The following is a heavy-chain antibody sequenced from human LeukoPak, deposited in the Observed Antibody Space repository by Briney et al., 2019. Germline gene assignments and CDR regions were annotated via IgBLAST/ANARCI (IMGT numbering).Heavy chain of an antibody. V-gene: IGHV3-7*01. CDR3: ARGGSDSSRYWLY. Sequence: PGGSLRLSCAASGFTFSDLWMTWVRQAPGKGPEWVATIEPDGSVKYYVDSVKGRFTISRDNADNSLYLQMNSLRGEDTSVYFCARGGSDSSRYWLYWGQGTLDTVSS. D-gene: IGHD6-25*01. CDR1: GFTFSDLW. CDR2: IEPDGSVK. J-gene: IGHJ4*02.